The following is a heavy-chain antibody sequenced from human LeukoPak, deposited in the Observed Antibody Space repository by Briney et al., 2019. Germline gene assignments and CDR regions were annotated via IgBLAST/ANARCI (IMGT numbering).Heavy chain of an antibody. CDR3: ARRAWYGRGRYFPFDY. CDR1: GFTFSSYS. V-gene: IGHV3-64*02. CDR2: ISSDGDNT. Sequence: GGSLRLSCAASGFTFSSYSMHWVRQAPGKGLEYVSVISSDGDNTYYADSVKGRFTISRDNSKNTLYLQMGSLRAEDTAVYYCARRAWYGRGRYFPFDYWGQGTLVTVSS. J-gene: IGHJ4*02. D-gene: IGHD6-19*01.